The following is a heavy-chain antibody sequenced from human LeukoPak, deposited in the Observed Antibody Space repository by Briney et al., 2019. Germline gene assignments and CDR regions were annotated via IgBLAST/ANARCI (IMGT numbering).Heavy chain of an antibody. V-gene: IGHV3-23*01. J-gene: IGHJ4*02. CDR1: GFNFSSYA. CDR3: TITMIVVVIKEGYFDY. CDR2: ISGSGGST. D-gene: IGHD3-22*01. Sequence: GGSLRLSCAASGFNFSSYAMSWVRQAPGKGLEWVSAISGSGGSTYYADSVKGRFTISRDNSKNTLYLQMNSLRAEDTAVYYCTITMIVVVIKEGYFDYWGQGTLVTVSS.